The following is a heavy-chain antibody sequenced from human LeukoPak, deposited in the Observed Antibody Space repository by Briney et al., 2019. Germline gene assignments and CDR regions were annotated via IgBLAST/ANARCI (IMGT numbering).Heavy chain of an antibody. D-gene: IGHD3-22*01. V-gene: IGHV1-24*01. CDR1: GYTLTELS. Sequence: ASVKVSCRVSGYTLTELSMHWVRQAPGKGLEWMGGFDPEDGETIYAQKFQGRVTMTEDTSTDTAYMELSSLRSEDTAVYYCARVYDSSGHYGGDAFDIWGQGTMVTVSS. CDR2: FDPEDGET. J-gene: IGHJ3*02. CDR3: ARVYDSSGHYGGDAFDI.